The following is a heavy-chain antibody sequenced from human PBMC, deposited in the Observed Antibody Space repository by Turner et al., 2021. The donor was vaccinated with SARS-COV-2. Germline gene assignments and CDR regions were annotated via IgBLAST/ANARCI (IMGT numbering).Heavy chain of an antibody. CDR3: ARDVPTYYYDSSGYYTDAFDI. Sequence: EVQLVASGGGLVKPGGSLRLSCAASGFTFSRYSMNWVRQAPGKGLEWVSSIRSSSSYIYYADSVKGRFTISRDNAKNSLYLQMNSLRAEDTAVYYCARDVPTYYYDSSGYYTDAFDIWGQGTMVTVSS. V-gene: IGHV3-21*01. CDR2: IRSSSSYI. J-gene: IGHJ3*02. CDR1: GFTFSRYS. D-gene: IGHD3-22*01.